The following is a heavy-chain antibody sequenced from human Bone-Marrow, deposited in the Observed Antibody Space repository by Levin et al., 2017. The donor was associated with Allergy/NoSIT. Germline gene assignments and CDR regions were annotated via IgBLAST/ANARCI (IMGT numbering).Heavy chain of an antibody. CDR2: ISGGDGTT. V-gene: IGHV3-11*01. CDR3: ASSTAVTSFDD. J-gene: IGHJ4*02. Sequence: KPGGSLRLSCEVSGFTLSDLYMSWIRQTPGKGLEWISYISGGDGTTYSADSVKGRFTISRDNGKNSLHLQMNSLRAEDTAVYYCASSTAVTSFDDWGQGTLVTVSS. CDR1: GFTLSDLY. D-gene: IGHD4-17*01.